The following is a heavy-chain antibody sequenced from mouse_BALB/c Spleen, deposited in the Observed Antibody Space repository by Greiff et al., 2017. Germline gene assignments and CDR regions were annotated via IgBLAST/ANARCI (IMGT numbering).Heavy chain of an antibody. CDR2: IWAGGST. D-gene: IGHD1-1*01. Sequence: VQLQESGPGLVAPSQSLSIPCTVSGFSLTSYGVHWVRQPPGKGLEWLGVIWAGGSTNYNSALMSRLSISKDNSKSQVFLNMNRLQTDDTAMYYCARYGSSYAMDYWGQGTSVTVSS. CDR1: GFSLTSYG. V-gene: IGHV2-9*02. J-gene: IGHJ4*01. CDR3: ARYGSSYAMDY.